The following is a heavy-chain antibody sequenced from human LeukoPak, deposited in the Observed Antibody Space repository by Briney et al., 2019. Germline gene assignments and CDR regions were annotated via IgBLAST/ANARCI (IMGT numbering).Heavy chain of an antibody. CDR3: ASGYSSSWEFDY. V-gene: IGHV4-4*07. J-gene: IGHJ4*02. Sequence: SETLSLTCTVSGGSISNYYWSWIRQPAGKGLEWIGRIYTSGSTNYNPSLKSRVTMSVDTSKNQFSLKLSSVTAADTAVYYCASGYSSSWEFDYWGQGTLVTVSS. D-gene: IGHD6-13*01. CDR1: GGSISNYY. CDR2: IYTSGST.